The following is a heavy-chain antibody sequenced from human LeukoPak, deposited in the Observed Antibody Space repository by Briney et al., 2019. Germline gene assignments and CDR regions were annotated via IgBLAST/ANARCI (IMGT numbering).Heavy chain of an antibody. V-gene: IGHV3-21*01. CDR1: GFTFSSYS. D-gene: IGHD3-16*01. Sequence: PGGSLRLSCAASGFTFSSYSMNWVRQAPGKGLEWVSFISSSSTTYIHYADSVKGRFTISRDNAKNSLYLQMNSLRAEDTAVYYCARRGSRFDYWGQGTLVAVSS. CDR2: ISSSSTTYI. J-gene: IGHJ4*02. CDR3: ARRGSRFDY.